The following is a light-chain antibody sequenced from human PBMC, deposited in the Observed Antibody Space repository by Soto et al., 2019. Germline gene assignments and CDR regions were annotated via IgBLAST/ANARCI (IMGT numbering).Light chain of an antibody. J-gene: IGKJ1*01. Sequence: DIQMTQSPSSLSASVGDRVSISCRASQGIDSHLAWYQQKPGEIPKLLIYAASTLQSGVPSRFSGSGSGTDFTLTISSLQPEDVATYYCQRYNSAPKTFGQGTKVEIK. CDR1: QGIDSH. CDR2: AAS. CDR3: QRYNSAPKT. V-gene: IGKV1-27*01.